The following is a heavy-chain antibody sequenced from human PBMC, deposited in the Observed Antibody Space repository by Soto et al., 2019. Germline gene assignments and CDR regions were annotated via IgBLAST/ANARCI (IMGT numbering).Heavy chain of an antibody. CDR3: VKCGGDCYSKGYYFDY. V-gene: IGHV3-64D*08. CDR1: GFTFSRYA. J-gene: IGHJ4*02. Sequence: GGSLRLSCSASGFTFSRYAMHWVRQAPGKGLEYVSAISSNGGSTYYADSVKGRFTISRDNSKNTLYLQMSSLRAEDTAVYYCVKCGGDCYSKGYYFDYWGQGTLVTVSS. D-gene: IGHD2-21*02. CDR2: ISSNGGST.